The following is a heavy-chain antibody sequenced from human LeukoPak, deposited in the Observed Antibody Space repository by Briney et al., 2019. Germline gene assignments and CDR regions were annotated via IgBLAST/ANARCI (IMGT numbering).Heavy chain of an antibody. Sequence: GGSLRLSCAASGFTFSSYWMSWVRQAPGKGLEWVANIKQDGSEKYYVDSVKGRFTISRDNAKNSLYLQMNSLRAEDTAVYYCARGSSSSLEDDAFDIWXXXTXVXVSS. CDR2: IKQDGSEK. J-gene: IGHJ3*02. CDR3: ARGSSSSLEDDAFDI. V-gene: IGHV3-7*01. CDR1: GFTFSSYW. D-gene: IGHD6-13*01.